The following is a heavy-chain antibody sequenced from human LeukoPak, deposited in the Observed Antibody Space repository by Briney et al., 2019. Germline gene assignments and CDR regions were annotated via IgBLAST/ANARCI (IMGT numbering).Heavy chain of an antibody. J-gene: IGHJ4*02. Sequence: SVKVSCKASGGTFSSYAISWVRQAPGQGLEWMGRIIPIFGTANYAQKFQGRVTITADESTSTAYMELSSLRSEDTAVYYCASSPNYRTYSSGWYYFDYWGQGTLVTVSS. CDR1: GGTFSSYA. CDR2: IIPIFGTA. D-gene: IGHD6-19*01. V-gene: IGHV1-69*13. CDR3: ASSPNYRTYSSGWYYFDY.